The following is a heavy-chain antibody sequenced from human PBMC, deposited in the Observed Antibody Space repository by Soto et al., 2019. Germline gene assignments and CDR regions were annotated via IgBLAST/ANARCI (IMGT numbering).Heavy chain of an antibody. Sequence: PSETLSLTCTVSGGSISSGGYYWSWIRQHPGKGLEWIGYIYYSGSTYYNPSLKSRVTISVDTSKNQFSLKLSSVTAADTAVYYCARETDYYGSGSYYNAPSWGQGTLVTVYS. CDR3: ARETDYYGSGSYYNAPS. CDR1: GGSISSGGYY. CDR2: IYYSGST. J-gene: IGHJ4*02. V-gene: IGHV4-31*03. D-gene: IGHD3-10*01.